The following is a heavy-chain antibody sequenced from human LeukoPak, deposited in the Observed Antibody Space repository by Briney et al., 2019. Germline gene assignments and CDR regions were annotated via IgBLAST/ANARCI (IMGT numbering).Heavy chain of an antibody. Sequence: GGSLRLSCAASGFTFSSFGMSWVRQAPGKGLEWVSGLSYTGDSTYYADSVKGRFTISRDNAKNPLYLQMNSLRAEDTALYYCARNHRPYYDSSGYYYYYFDYWGQGTLVTVSS. V-gene: IGHV3-23*01. D-gene: IGHD3-22*01. J-gene: IGHJ4*02. CDR3: ARNHRPYYDSSGYYYYYFDY. CDR1: GFTFSSFG. CDR2: LSYTGDST.